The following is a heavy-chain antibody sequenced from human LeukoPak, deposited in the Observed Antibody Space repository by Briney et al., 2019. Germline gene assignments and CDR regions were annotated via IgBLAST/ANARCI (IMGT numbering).Heavy chain of an antibody. V-gene: IGHV1-2*02. CDR1: GYTFTVYY. CDR3: ARGFSSWYLSPYYLEY. D-gene: IGHD6-13*01. J-gene: IGHJ4*02. Sequence: ASVKVSCKASGYTFTVYYMHWVRQVPGQALEWMGWINPNSGGTNYAQKFQGRVAMTRDTSITTAYMELSRLGSDDTAVYYCARGFSSWYLSPYYLEYCGQGTPVTVSS. CDR2: INPNSGGT.